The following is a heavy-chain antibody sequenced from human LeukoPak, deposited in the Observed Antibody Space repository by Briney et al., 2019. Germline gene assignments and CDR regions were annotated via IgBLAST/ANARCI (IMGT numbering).Heavy chain of an antibody. CDR1: GFTFSSYW. D-gene: IGHD2-2*02. Sequence: GGSLRLSCVASGFTFSSYWMSWVRQAPGKGLEWVANIKQDGSEKYYVDSVKGRFTISRDNAKNSLYLQMNSLRSEDTAVYYCARDWYCTSAGCYTSPFDYWGQGSLVTVSS. CDR3: ARDWYCTSAGCYTSPFDY. CDR2: IKQDGSEK. J-gene: IGHJ4*02. V-gene: IGHV3-7*01.